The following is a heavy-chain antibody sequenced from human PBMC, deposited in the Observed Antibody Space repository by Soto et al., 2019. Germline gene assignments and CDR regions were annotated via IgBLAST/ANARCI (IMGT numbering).Heavy chain of an antibody. CDR1: GGNFNNYT. Sequence: VQLVQSGAEVKKPGSSVKVSCEASGGNFNNYTISWVRQAPGPGLEWMGGFIPLFFTASYSQTFQGRVTITADRSTSSVYMALSSLRYEDTGVYYCQRRSVHFDYGGFTSFYYGLDVWGQGTTVTVS. CDR2: FIPLFFTA. CDR3: QRRSVHFDYGGFTSFYYGLDV. V-gene: IGHV1-69*06. J-gene: IGHJ6*02. D-gene: IGHD2-21*01.